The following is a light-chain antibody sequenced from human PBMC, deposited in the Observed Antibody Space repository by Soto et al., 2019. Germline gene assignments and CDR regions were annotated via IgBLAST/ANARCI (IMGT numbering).Light chain of an antibody. CDR2: GAS. CDR3: QQYRT. Sequence: EIVMTQSPATLSVSPGERATLSCRASQSVSSNLAWYQQKPGQAPRLLIYGASTRATGIPARFSGSGSGTEFTLTISSLQSEDFAVYCCQQYRTFGQGTKVEIK. CDR1: QSVSSN. V-gene: IGKV3-15*01. J-gene: IGKJ1*01.